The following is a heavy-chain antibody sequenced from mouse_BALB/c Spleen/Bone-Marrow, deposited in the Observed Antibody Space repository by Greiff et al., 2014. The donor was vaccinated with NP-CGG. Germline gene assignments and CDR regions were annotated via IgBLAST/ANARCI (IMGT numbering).Heavy chain of an antibody. Sequence: EVKLVESGGGLVKPGGSLKLSCAASGFTFSDYYMYWVRQTPEKRLEWVATISDGGSYTYYPDSVKGRFTTSRDNAKNNLYLQLSSLKSEDTAMYYCARGPHDDDMDYWGQGTSVTVSS. CDR3: ARGPHDDDMDY. V-gene: IGHV5-4*02. D-gene: IGHD2-3*01. J-gene: IGHJ4*01. CDR1: GFTFSDYY. CDR2: ISDGGSYT.